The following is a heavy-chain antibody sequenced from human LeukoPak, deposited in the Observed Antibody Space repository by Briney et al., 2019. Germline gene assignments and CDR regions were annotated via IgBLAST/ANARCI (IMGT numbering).Heavy chain of an antibody. CDR3: ARGLTVTFSEY. CDR2: IYYSGST. J-gene: IGHJ4*02. Sequence: SETLSLTCTVPGDSFSSDYWSWIRQPPGKGLEWIGIIYYSGSTNTNPSLKSRVTISVDTSKSQISLRLTSVTAADTALYYCARGLTVTFSEYRGQGTLVTVSA. V-gene: IGHV4-59*01. D-gene: IGHD4-17*01. CDR1: GDSFSSDY.